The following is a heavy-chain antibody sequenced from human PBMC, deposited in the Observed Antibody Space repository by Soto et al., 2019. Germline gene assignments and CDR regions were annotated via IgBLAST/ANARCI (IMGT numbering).Heavy chain of an antibody. V-gene: IGHV3-30*18. Sequence: GGSLRLSCAASGFTFSSYGMHWVRQAPGKGLEGVAVISYDGSNKYYADSVKGRFTISRDNSKNTLYLQMNSLRAEDTAVYDFAKDLADYYDGMDVCGPGTTDTASS. CDR2: ISYDGSNK. J-gene: IGHJ6*02. CDR1: GFTFSSYG. CDR3: AKDLADYYDGMDV.